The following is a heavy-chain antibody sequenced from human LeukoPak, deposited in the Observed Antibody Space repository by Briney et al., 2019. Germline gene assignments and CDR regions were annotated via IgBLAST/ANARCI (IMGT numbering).Heavy chain of an antibody. J-gene: IGHJ5*02. V-gene: IGHV3-23*01. CDR2: ISGSGGST. CDR1: GFTFSSYA. CDR3: AKDWGYASGTYYTS. Sequence: GGSLRLSCAASGFTFSSYAMSWVRQAPGKGLEWVSAISGSGGSTYYADSVKGRFTISRDNSKNTLYLQMNSLRAEDTALYYCAKDWGYASGTYYTSWGQGTLVTVSS. D-gene: IGHD3-10*01.